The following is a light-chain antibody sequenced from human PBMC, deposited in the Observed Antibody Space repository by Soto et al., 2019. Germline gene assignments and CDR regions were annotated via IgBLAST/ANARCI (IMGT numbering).Light chain of an antibody. V-gene: IGKV3D-20*02. J-gene: IGKJ4*01. CDR1: QSVSSSY. CDR2: GAS. Sequence: EIVLTQSPGTLSFSPGERATLTCRASQSVSSSYLAWFQQKPGQAPRLLIYGASSRATGIPDRFSGSGSGTDFTLTISRLEPEDFAVYYCQQRNILPLTFGGGTKVEIK. CDR3: QQRNILPLT.